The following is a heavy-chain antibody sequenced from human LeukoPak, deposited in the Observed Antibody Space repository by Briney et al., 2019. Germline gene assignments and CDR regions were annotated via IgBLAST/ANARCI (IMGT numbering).Heavy chain of an antibody. CDR1: GYTFTSYY. CDR2: INPSGGST. CDR3: ARDWDDCGDPTGGMDV. V-gene: IGHV1-46*01. J-gene: IGHJ6*02. D-gene: IGHD4-17*01. Sequence: AASVKVSCKASGYTFTSYYMHWVRQAPGQGLEWMGIINPSGGSTSYAQKFQGRVTMTRDTSTSTVYMELSSLRSEDTAVYYCARDWDDCGDPTGGMDVWGQGTTVTVSS.